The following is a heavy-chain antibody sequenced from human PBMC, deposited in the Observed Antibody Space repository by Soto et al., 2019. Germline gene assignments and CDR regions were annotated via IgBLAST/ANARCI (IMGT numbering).Heavy chain of an antibody. CDR3: ASQYSGSADYYYYGMDV. V-gene: IGHV4-39*01. J-gene: IGHJ6*02. CDR2: IYYSGST. Sequence: SETLSLTCTVSGGSISSSSYYWGWIRQPPGKGLEWIGSIYYSGSTYYNPSLKSRVTISVDTSKNQFSLKLSSVTAADTAVYYCASQYSGSADYYYYGMDVWGQGTTVTVSS. CDR1: GGSISSSSYY. D-gene: IGHD1-26*01.